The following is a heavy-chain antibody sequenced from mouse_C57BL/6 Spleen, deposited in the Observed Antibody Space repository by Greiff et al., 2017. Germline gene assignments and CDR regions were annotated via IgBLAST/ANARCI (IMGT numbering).Heavy chain of an antibody. CDR2: IDPSDSYT. CDR1: GYTFTSYW. CDR3: ARVKTAQADAWFAY. Sequence: QVQLQQPGAELVRPGTSVKLSCKASGYTFTSYWMHWVKQRPGQGLEWIGVIDPSDSYTNYNQKFKGKATLTVDTSSSTAYMQLSSLTSEDSAVYYCARVKTAQADAWFAYWGQGTLVTVSA. D-gene: IGHD3-2*02. J-gene: IGHJ3*01. V-gene: IGHV1-59*01.